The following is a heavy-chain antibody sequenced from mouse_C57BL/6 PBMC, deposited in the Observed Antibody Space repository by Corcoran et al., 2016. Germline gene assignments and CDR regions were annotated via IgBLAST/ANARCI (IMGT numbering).Heavy chain of an antibody. CDR2: INPNNGGT. Sequence: EVQLQQSGPELVKPGASVKIPCKASGYTFTDYNMDWVKQSHGKSLEWIGDINPNNGGTIYNQKFKGKATLTVDKSSSTAYMELRSLTSEDTAVYYCARVDYGSSYGPFDVWGTGTTVTVSS. J-gene: IGHJ1*03. CDR1: GYTFTDYN. V-gene: IGHV1-18*01. D-gene: IGHD1-1*01. CDR3: ARVDYGSSYGPFDV.